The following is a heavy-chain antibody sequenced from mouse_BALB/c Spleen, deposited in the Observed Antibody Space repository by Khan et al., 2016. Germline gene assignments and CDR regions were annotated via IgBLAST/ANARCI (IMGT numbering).Heavy chain of an antibody. V-gene: IGHV14-3*02. CDR1: GFNIKDTY. Sequence: EVELVESGAELVKPGASVKLSCTVSGFNIKDTYMHWVNQRPEQGLEWIGRIDPANGNTKYDPKFQDKATITADTSSNTAYLQLSSLTSEDTAVYYSSRGVYDYEFAYWGQGTLVTVSA. CDR2: IDPANGNT. D-gene: IGHD2-4*01. CDR3: SRGVYDYEFAY. J-gene: IGHJ3*01.